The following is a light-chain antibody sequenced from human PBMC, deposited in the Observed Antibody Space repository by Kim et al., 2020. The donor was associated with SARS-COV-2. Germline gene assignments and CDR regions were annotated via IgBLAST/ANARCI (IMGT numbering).Light chain of an antibody. CDR2: GAS. V-gene: IGKV3-20*01. CDR3: QQYGSSSLT. Sequence: SPGARAPLSCRASQSVSSSYLAWYQHKPGQAPRLLIYGASSRATGIPDRFSGSGSGTDFTLTISRLEPEDFAVYYCQQYGSSSLTFGGGTKVDIK. CDR1: QSVSSSY. J-gene: IGKJ4*01.